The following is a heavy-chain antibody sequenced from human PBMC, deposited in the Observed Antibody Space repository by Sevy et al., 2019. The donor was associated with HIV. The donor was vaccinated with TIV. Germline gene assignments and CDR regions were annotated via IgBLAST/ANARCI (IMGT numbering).Heavy chain of an antibody. J-gene: IGHJ6*02. Sequence: ASVKVSCKVSGYRLIEVSMHWVRQAPGKGREWMGHLDPEDGETIYGQNFQGRVTMTEDTSTDTAYMEVSRLRSEDTDVSYCAADRGEDYCSGNSCQRHYYYGLAVRGQGTTVTV. CDR1: GYRLIEVS. D-gene: IGHD2-15*01. V-gene: IGHV1-24*01. CDR2: LDPEDGET. CDR3: AADRGEDYCSGNSCQRHYYYGLAV.